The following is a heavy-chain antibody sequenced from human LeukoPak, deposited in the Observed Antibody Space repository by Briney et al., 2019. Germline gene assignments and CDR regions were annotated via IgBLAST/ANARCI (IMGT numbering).Heavy chain of an antibody. V-gene: IGHV1-8*02. Sequence: ASVKVSCKASGYTFTSYGISWVRQAHGQGLEWMGWMNPNTGNTGYGERFQGRVTMTRDNSISTAYMELNSLTSEDTAVYYCARGGAGTYYKRDGWFDPWGQGTVATVSS. D-gene: IGHD3-10*01. J-gene: IGHJ5*02. CDR3: ARGGAGTYYKRDGWFDP. CDR1: GYTFTSYG. CDR2: MNPNTGNT.